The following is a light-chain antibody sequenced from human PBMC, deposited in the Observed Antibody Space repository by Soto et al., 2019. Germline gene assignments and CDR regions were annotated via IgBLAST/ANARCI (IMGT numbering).Light chain of an antibody. CDR2: GVF. CDR1: QSLSSSY. V-gene: IGKV3-15*01. J-gene: IGKJ5*01. Sequence: EIGSTQYPATLSLSPGARATLSCRASQSLSSSYLAWYQQKPGQALRLLIYGVFTRATGISSRFSGGGSVTEFTLTISSLQSEDFALYYCQQYEKWPPSITFGQGTRLEIK. CDR3: QQYEKWPPSIT.